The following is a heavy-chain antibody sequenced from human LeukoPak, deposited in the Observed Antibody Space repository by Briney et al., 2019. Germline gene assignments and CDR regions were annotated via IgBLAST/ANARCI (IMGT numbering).Heavy chain of an antibody. Sequence: PGGSLRLSCAASGFTFSSYWMHWVRQAPGKGLVWVSRINTDGSSTSYADSVKGRFTISRDNAKNTLYLQMNSLRAEDTAVYYCARAPGEFLEWLLDYWGQGTLVTVSS. CDR1: GFTFSSYW. V-gene: IGHV3-74*01. CDR2: INTDGSST. J-gene: IGHJ4*02. D-gene: IGHD3-3*01. CDR3: ARAPGEFLEWLLDY.